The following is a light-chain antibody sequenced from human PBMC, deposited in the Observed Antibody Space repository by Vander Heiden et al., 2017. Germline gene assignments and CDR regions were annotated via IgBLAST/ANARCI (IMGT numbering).Light chain of an antibody. CDR1: SANIGNNY. Sequence: SVLTKPPSVSAAPVQKVSISCSGSSANIGNNYVSWYQQFQGTTPKLLISDNNKRPSGIPDRVSCSKSGTSGTLGITGLQTGDEADDYCSTWDTSLSAVVFGGGTKVNVL. V-gene: IGLV1-51*01. CDR2: DNN. J-gene: IGLJ3*02. CDR3: STWDTSLSAVV.